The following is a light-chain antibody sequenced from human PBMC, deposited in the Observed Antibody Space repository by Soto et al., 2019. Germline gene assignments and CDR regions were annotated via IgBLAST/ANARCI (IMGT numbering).Light chain of an antibody. CDR1: SSDVGNYDL. Sequence: SVLTQPASVSGSPGQSITISCTGTSSDVGNYDLVSWYQQLPGKAPKFILYEGSKRPSGVSNRFSGSKSGNTASLTISGLQAEDEADYYCCSYAGSSTYVFGTGTKVIVL. CDR2: EGS. V-gene: IGLV2-23*01. J-gene: IGLJ1*01. CDR3: CSYAGSSTYV.